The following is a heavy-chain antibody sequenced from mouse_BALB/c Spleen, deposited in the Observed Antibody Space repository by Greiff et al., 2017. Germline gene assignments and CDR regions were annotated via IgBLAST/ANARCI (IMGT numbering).Heavy chain of an antibody. D-gene: IGHD1-1*01. Sequence: EVQLVESGGGLVQPGGSLKLSCAASGFTFSSYTMSWVRQTPEKRLEWVAYISNGGGSTYYPDTVKGRFTISRDNAKNTLYLQMSSLKSEDTAMYYCARLSHYYGSSYVGAMDYWGQGTSVTVSS. CDR2: ISNGGGST. CDR1: GFTFSSYT. J-gene: IGHJ4*01. CDR3: ARLSHYYGSSYVGAMDY. V-gene: IGHV5-12-2*01.